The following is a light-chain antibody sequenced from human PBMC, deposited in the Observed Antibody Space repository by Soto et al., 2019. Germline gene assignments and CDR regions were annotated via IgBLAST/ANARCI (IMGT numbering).Light chain of an antibody. V-gene: IGKV1-8*01. J-gene: IGKJ5*01. CDR1: LDIGSV. CDR2: GAS. Sequence: AIRMTQSPSSLSASIVDTVTITFLASLDIGSVLAWYQQKPGTAPKVLISGASDLHGGVPSRFSGSGSRTDFTLTITHLQSEDFATYYCQHYLNYPITFGQGTRLEIK. CDR3: QHYLNYPIT.